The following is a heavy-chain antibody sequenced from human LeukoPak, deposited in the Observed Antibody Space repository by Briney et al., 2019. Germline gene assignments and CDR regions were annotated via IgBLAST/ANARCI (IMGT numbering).Heavy chain of an antibody. D-gene: IGHD6-13*01. CDR3: ARARMYTSGWYYFDY. V-gene: IGHV3-48*01. CDR1: EFTFSSCS. CDR2: ISGRSSSI. Sequence: GGSLRLSCAASEFTFSSCSMNWVRQAPGKGLEWISYISGRSSSIYYADSVKGRFTISRDNAKNSLYLQINSLGAEDTAVYYCARARMYTSGWYYFDYWGQGTLVTVSS. J-gene: IGHJ4*02.